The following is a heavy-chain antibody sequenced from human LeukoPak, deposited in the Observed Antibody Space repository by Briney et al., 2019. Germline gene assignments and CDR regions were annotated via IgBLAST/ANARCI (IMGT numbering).Heavy chain of an antibody. CDR3: ARGDSTGWYDFDY. V-gene: IGHV6-1*01. CDR1: GDSVSSNSVA. CDR2: TYYRSKWYN. Sequence: SQTLSLTCAISGDSVSSNSVAWNWIRQSPSRGLEWLGRTYYRSKWYNESAVSVRSRISIIPDTSKNQFFLQLNSVTPDDTAVYYCARGDSTGWYDFDYWGQGTLVTVSS. J-gene: IGHJ4*02. D-gene: IGHD6-19*01.